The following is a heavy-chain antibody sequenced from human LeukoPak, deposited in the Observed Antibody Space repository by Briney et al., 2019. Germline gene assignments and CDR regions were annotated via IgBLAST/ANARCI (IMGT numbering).Heavy chain of an antibody. J-gene: IGHJ6*02. Sequence: PSETLSLTCTVSGGSVSSGSYYWSWIRQPPGKGLEWIGYIYYSGSTNYNPSLKSRVTISVDTSKNQFSLKLSSVTAADTAVYYCARDRRYYDTSGTVYYDAMDVWGQGTTVTVSS. V-gene: IGHV4-61*01. D-gene: IGHD3-22*01. CDR3: ARDRRYYDTSGTVYYDAMDV. CDR1: GGSVSSGSYY. CDR2: IYYSGST.